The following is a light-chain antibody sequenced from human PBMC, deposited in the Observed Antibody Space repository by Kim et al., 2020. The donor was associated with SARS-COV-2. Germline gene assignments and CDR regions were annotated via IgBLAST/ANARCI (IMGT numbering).Light chain of an antibody. J-gene: IGLJ3*02. V-gene: IGLV2-14*03. CDR2: DVT. Sequence: QSLTISCTGTTRDIGTYAYVSWYQQHPGKAPKLIIYDVTNRPSGVSNRFSGSKSGNTASLTISGLQAEDEADYYCTSYSTSDTFAVFGGGTQLTVL. CDR3: TSYSTSDTFAV. CDR1: TRDIGTYAY.